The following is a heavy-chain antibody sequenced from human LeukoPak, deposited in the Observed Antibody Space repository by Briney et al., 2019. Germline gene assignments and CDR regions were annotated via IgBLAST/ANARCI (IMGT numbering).Heavy chain of an antibody. Sequence: ASVKVSCKASGYTFTSYGISWVRQAPGQGLEWMGWISAYNGNTNYAQKLQGRVTMTTDTSTSTAYMELRSLRSDDTAVYYCARDQGVTIFGVVIKSAFDIWGRGTMVTVSS. J-gene: IGHJ3*02. V-gene: IGHV1-18*01. CDR3: ARDQGVTIFGVVIKSAFDI. CDR2: ISAYNGNT. CDR1: GYTFTSYG. D-gene: IGHD3-3*01.